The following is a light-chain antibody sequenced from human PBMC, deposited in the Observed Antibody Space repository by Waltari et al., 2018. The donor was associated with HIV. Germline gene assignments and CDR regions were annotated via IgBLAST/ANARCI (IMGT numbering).Light chain of an antibody. CDR2: SNN. CDR1: SPNIGSNT. CDR3: AAWDDSLNGVV. V-gene: IGLV1-44*01. J-gene: IGLJ2*01. Sequence: QSVLTQPPSASGTPGQRVTISCSGSSPNIGSNTVNWYQQLPGTAPKLLICSNNQRPSGVPDRFSGSKSGTSASLAISGLQSEDEADYYCAAWDDSLNGVVFGGGTKLTVL.